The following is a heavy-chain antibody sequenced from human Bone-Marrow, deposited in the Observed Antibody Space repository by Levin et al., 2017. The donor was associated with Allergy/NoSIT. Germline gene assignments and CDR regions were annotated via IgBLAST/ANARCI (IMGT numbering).Heavy chain of an antibody. D-gene: IGHD4-17*01. Sequence: SCAVSGGSITGGGHSWTWIRRPPGKGLEWMGNIYDSGSTYYSPSLKSRLIISIDASKNQFSLDLSSVTAADTAVYYCARSDSGDDSFDIWGQGTSVTVSS. J-gene: IGHJ3*02. CDR1: GGSITGGGHS. CDR2: IYDSGST. CDR3: ARSDSGDDSFDI. V-gene: IGHV4-30-2*01.